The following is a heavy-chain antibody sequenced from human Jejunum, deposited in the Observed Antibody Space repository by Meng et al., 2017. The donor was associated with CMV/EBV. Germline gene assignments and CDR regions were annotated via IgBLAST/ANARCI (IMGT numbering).Heavy chain of an antibody. V-gene: IGHV1-2*06. CDR1: GYTFTDFH. J-gene: IGHJ4*02. CDR3: ARGRGKYIAGPDFFDY. D-gene: IGHD1-1*01. Sequence: SGYTFTDFHVHFVRQAPGQGLEWVGLINPTSDGTNYAQNFQGRVSLTRDTSITTAYMELSGLTSDDTAVYYCARGRGKYIAGPDFFDYWGQGTLVTVSS. CDR2: INPTSDGT.